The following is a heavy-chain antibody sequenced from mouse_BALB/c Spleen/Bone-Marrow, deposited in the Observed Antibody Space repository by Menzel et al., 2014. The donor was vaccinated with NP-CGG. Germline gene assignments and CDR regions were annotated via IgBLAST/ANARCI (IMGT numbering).Heavy chain of an antibody. CDR2: IDPENGDT. V-gene: IGHV14-4*02. CDR1: GFNIKDYY. D-gene: IGHD2-1*01. Sequence: LVESGAELVRSGASVKLSCTASGFNIKDYYMHWVKQRPEQGLEWIGWIDPENGDTEYAPKFQGKATITADASSNTAYLQLSSLTSEDTAVYYCNVWDGNYFFDYWGQGTTLTVSS. CDR3: NVWDGNYFFDY. J-gene: IGHJ2*01.